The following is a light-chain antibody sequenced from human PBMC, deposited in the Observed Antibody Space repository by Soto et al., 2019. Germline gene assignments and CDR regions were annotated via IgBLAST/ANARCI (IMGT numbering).Light chain of an antibody. CDR2: EVS. Sequence: QSALTQPASVSGSPGQSITISCTGTSSDVGGYNYVSWYQHHPGKAPKLILYEVSKRPSGVSNRFSCSKSGDTASLIISGLQAEDEDAYYCSSYTSTGTVVFGGGTQLTVL. J-gene: IGLJ7*01. V-gene: IGLV2-14*01. CDR1: SSDVGGYNY. CDR3: SSYTSTGTVV.